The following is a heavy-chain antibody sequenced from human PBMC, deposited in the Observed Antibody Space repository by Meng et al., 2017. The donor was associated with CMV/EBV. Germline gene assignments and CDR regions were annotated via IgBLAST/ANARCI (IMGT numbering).Heavy chain of an antibody. D-gene: IGHD4-17*01. CDR1: GGSISSSSYY. V-gene: IGHV4-39*07. CDR3: AKDYGDLRQDY. Sequence: QREWQAWGPGLVKPSETLSLTCTVSGGSISSSSYYWGWIRQPPGKGLVWIGSIYYSGSTYYNPSLKSRVTISVDTSKNQFSLKLSSVTAADTAVYYCAKDYGDLRQDYWGQGTLVTVSS. CDR2: IYYSGST. J-gene: IGHJ4*02.